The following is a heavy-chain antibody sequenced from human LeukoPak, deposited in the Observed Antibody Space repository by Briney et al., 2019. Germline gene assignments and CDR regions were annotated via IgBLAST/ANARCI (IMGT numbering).Heavy chain of an antibody. CDR2: IYSSGST. Sequence: SETLSLTCTVSGGSISSGSYYWSWIRQPAGKGLEWIGRIYSSGSTNYNPSLKSRVTISLDTSKNQFSLRLSSVTAADTAVYYCATMTATGWFDPWGQGTLVTVSS. CDR1: GGSISSGSYY. CDR3: ATMTATGWFDP. V-gene: IGHV4-61*02. J-gene: IGHJ5*02. D-gene: IGHD3-10*01.